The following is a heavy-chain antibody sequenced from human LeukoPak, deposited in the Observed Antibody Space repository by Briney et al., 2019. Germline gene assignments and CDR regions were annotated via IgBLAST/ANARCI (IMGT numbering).Heavy chain of an antibody. J-gene: IGHJ5*02. V-gene: IGHV4-59*08. CDR2: VYYSGST. D-gene: IGHD1-20*01. CDR1: TGSISTYY. CDR3: ARTLITGRGVSWFDP. Sequence: SETLSLTCTVSTGSISTYYWNWIRQPPGKGLEWIGYVYYSGSTNYNPSLKSRVTISVDTSKNQFSLKLSSVTAADTAVYYCARTLITGRGVSWFDPWGQGTLVTVSS.